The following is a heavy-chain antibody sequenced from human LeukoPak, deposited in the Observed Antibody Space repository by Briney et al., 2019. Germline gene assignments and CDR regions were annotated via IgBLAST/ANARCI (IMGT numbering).Heavy chain of an antibody. D-gene: IGHD5-12*01. CDR1: GFTFSTYW. CDR3: ARDSPGYGAYVS. V-gene: IGHV3-7*01. J-gene: IGHJ1*01. Sequence: GGSLRLSCAASGFTFSTYWMTWVRQAPGKGLEGVANIKEDGSREYYVDSVKGRFTISRDNAKNSLYLQMDSLTAEDTAVYYCARDSPGYGAYVSWGQGTLVSVSS. CDR2: IKEDGSRE.